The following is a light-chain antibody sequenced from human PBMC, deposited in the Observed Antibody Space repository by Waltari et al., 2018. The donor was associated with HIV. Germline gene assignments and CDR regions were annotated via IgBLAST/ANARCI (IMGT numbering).Light chain of an antibody. V-gene: IGLV7-46*01. CDR1: TGTVTGAHS. CDR2: DTS. CDR3: LLSFGAARI. J-gene: IGLJ2*01. Sequence: QAVVTQEPSLTVSPGGTVTPTCASFTGTVTGAHSPYWFQQRPGHAPMTLIYDTSKRHSWTPARFSGSLLGGKAALTLSGAQAEDEADYYCLLSFGAARIFGGGTRVTVL.